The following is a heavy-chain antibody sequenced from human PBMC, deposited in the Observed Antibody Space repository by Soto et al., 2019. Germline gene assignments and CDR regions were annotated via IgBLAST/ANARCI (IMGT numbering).Heavy chain of an antibody. CDR2: IIPILGIA. CDR3: AKDRERAARYYFDY. D-gene: IGHD6-6*01. V-gene: IGHV1-69*04. J-gene: IGHJ4*02. CDR1: GGTFSSYT. Sequence: GASVKVSCKASGGTFSSYTISWVRQAPGQGLEWMGRIIPILGIANYAQKFQGRVTITADKSTSTAYMELSSLRDEDTVVYCCAKDRERAARYYFDYWGQGTPVTVSS.